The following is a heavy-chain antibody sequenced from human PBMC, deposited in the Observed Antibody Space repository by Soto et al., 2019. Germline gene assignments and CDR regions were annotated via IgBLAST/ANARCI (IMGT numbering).Heavy chain of an antibody. Sequence: QVQLQQWGAGLLKPSETLSLNCAVTGGSLSGYYWSWIRQPPGKGLEWIGEVKDVGHTNYSPSLRGRVTISSDTSNNQFSLRLTSVTAADTGVYYCARGQEGVVATHWDQGSLVTVSS. J-gene: IGHJ4*02. CDR1: GGSLSGYY. CDR2: VKDVGHT. V-gene: IGHV4-34*01. D-gene: IGHD5-12*01. CDR3: ARGQEGVVATH.